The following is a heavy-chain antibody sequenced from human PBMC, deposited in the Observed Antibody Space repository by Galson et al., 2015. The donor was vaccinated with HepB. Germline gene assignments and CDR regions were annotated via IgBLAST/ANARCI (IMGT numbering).Heavy chain of an antibody. D-gene: IGHD2-2*01. Sequence: SVKVSCKASGYTFTGYYMHWVRQAPGQGLEWMGWINPNSGGTNYAQKFQGRVTMTRDTSISTAYMELSRLRSDDTAVYYCARGDCSSTICYLRHYYYYYGMDVWGQGTTVTVSS. J-gene: IGHJ6*02. V-gene: IGHV1-2*02. CDR2: INPNSGGT. CDR3: ARGDCSSTICYLRHYYYYYGMDV. CDR1: GYTFTGYY.